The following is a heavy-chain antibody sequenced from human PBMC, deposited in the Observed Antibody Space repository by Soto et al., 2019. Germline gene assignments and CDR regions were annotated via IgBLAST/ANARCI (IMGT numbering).Heavy chain of an antibody. CDR1: GFNFSNHW. J-gene: IGHJ5*02. V-gene: IGHV3-74*01. Sequence: GGSLRLSCAASGFNFSNHWMHWVRQRPAEGLVWVSRITSDGKSKAYAESVKGRFAISRDNAKNTLSLQMNGLTAEDTAVYYCTRKSGEWPLNWFDPWGQGTLATVSA. CDR3: TRKSGEWPLNWFDP. D-gene: IGHD2-21*01. CDR2: ITSDGKSK.